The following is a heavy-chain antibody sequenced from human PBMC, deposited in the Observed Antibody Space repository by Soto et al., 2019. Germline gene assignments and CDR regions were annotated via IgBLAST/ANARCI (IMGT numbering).Heavy chain of an antibody. CDR3: ARCMLVLCALDI. J-gene: IGHJ3*02. CDR1: GFTFSSYE. CDR2: ISSSGSTI. Sequence: GASLRLSCAASGFTFSSYEMNWVRQAPGKGLEWVSYISSSGSTIYYADSVKGRFTISRDNAKNSLYLQMNSRRAEDTAVYYCARCMLVLCALDIWGQGTMVTVSS. V-gene: IGHV3-48*03. D-gene: IGHD3-10*02.